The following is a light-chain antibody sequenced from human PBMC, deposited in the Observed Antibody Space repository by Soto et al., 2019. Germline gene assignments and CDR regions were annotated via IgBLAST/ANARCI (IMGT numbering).Light chain of an antibody. CDR3: QQVNRYPRT. V-gene: IGKV1-9*01. J-gene: IGKJ1*01. Sequence: IQLTQSQSSLSASVGDRVTITCRARQAISSSLAWYQQKPGRATNLLIYGASTLQSGVPSRVSGSGSGTDLTLTISSLQPEDFATYYCQQVNRYPRTFGQGTKVEIK. CDR1: QAISSS. CDR2: GAS.